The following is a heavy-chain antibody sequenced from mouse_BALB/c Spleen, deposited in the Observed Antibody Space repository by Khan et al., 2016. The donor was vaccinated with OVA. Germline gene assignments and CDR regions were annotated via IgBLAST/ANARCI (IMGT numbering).Heavy chain of an antibody. V-gene: IGHV1-77*01. Sequence: QVQLQQPGAELARPGASVKLSCKTSGYTFPDYYINWVKQRTGQGLEWIGEISPGSGDTYYNEKFKGKATLTEDKYSSTAYMQLSSLASVSSAIYFCSIWTYFGYTCAYWGQGTLVSVSA. D-gene: IGHD1-2*01. CDR3: SIWTYFGYTCAY. CDR1: GYTFPDYY. CDR2: ISPGSGDT. J-gene: IGHJ3*01.